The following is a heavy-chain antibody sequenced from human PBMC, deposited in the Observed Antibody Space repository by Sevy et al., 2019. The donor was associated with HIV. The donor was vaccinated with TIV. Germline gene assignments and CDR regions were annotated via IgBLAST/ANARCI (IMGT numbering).Heavy chain of an antibody. Sequence: SQTLSLTCAISGDSVSSNNAAWNWIRQSPSRGLEWLGRTFYRSNWYNDYAVSVKGRITINPDTSKNQLSLQLTSVTPGDTAVYYCARDGLTYGGMDVWGQGTTVTVSS. D-gene: IGHD1-20*01. V-gene: IGHV6-1*01. CDR1: GDSVSSNNAA. CDR3: ARDGLTYGGMDV. J-gene: IGHJ6*02. CDR2: TFYRSNWYN.